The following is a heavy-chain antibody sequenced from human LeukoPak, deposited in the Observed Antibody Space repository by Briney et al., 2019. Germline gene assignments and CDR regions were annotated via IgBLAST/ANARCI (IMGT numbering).Heavy chain of an antibody. CDR2: IIPILGIA. CDR3: ARARNIYSSDWYRPFDY. D-gene: IGHD6-19*01. V-gene: IGHV1-69*04. CDR1: GGTFSSYA. Sequence: SVKVSCKASGGTFSSYAISWVRQAPGQGLEWMGRIIPILGIANYAQKFQGRVTITADKSTSTAYMELSSLRAEDTAVYYCARARNIYSSDWYRPFDYWGQGTLVTVSS. J-gene: IGHJ4*02.